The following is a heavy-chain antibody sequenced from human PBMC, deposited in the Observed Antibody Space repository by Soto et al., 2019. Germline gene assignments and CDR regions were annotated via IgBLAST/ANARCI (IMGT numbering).Heavy chain of an antibody. V-gene: IGHV4-59*08. CDR2: IHLTGGT. D-gene: IGHD2-15*01. CDR3: ARHVGWSGGKCYLFDY. CDR1: GGSISGYY. Sequence: QVQLQESGPGLVKPSETLSLTCTVSGGSISGYYWSWIRQSPGKGLEWIAYIHLTGGTSFNPSLKRRVTISIDTSQSQFSLKLNSVTAADTAVYFCARHVGWSGGKCYLFDYWGQGTLVTVSS. J-gene: IGHJ4*02.